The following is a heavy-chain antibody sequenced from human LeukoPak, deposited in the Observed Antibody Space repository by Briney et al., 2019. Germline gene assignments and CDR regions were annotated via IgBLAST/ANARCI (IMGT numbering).Heavy chain of an antibody. CDR1: GGSLSSRSYY. V-gene: IGHV4-39*07. J-gene: IGHJ5*02. CDR3: ARVDTMVRGLTGWFDP. Sequence: SETLSLTCTVSGGSLSSRSYYWGWIRQPPGKGLEWIGSIYYSGSTYYNPSLKSRVTISVDTSKNQISLKLSSVTAADAAVYYCARVDTMVRGLTGWFDPWGQGTLVTVSS. D-gene: IGHD3-10*01. CDR2: IYYSGST.